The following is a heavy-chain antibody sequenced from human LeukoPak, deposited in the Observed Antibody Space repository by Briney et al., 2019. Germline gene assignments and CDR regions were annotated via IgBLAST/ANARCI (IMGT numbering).Heavy chain of an antibody. CDR3: ARGQGSGSYYPYYYGMDV. J-gene: IGHJ6*02. Sequence: SETLSLTCTVSGGSISSYYWSWVRQPPGKGLEWIGYIYYSGSTNYNPSLKSRVTISVDTSKNQFSLRLSSVTAADTAVYYCARGQGSGSYYPYYYGMDVWGQGTTVTVSS. D-gene: IGHD3-10*01. CDR1: GGSISSYY. CDR2: IYYSGST. V-gene: IGHV4-59*01.